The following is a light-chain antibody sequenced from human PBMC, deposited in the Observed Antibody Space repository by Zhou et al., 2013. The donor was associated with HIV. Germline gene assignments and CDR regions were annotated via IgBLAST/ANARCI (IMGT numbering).Light chain of an antibody. V-gene: IGKV1-33*01. Sequence: DIQMTQSPSSLSASVGDRVTITCQASQDISNYLNWYQQKPGKAPKLLIYDASNLETGVPSRFSGSGSGTDFTFTISSLQPEDIATYYCQQYDNHRRVTFGQGTRLEIK. CDR3: QQYDNHRRVT. CDR1: QDISNY. J-gene: IGKJ5*01. CDR2: DAS.